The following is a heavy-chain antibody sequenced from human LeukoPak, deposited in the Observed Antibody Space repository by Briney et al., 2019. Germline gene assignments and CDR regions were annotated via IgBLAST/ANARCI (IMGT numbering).Heavy chain of an antibody. Sequence: SQTLSLTCAISGDSVSSNTDAWNWIRQSPSRGREWLGRTYYRSKWYNDYAVSVKSRITINPDTSKDQFSLQLNSVTPEDTAVYYCARAGGASWYFDYWGQGILVTVSS. D-gene: IGHD2-2*01. CDR3: ARAGGASWYFDY. V-gene: IGHV6-1*01. J-gene: IGHJ4*02. CDR1: GDSVSSNTDA. CDR2: TYYRSKWYN.